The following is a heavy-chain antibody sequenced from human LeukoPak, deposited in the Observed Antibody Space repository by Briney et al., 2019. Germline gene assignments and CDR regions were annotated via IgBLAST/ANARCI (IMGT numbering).Heavy chain of an antibody. V-gene: IGHV4-31*03. J-gene: IGHJ6*02. CDR3: ARGAGYSGYDYYYGMDV. CDR2: IYYSGST. D-gene: IGHD5-12*01. CDR1: GGSISSGGYH. Sequence: SETLSLTCTVSGGSISSGGYHCSWLRQPPGKGLVWSGYIYYSGSTYYNPSLKSRVTISVDTSKNQFSLKLSSVTAADTAVYYCARGAGYSGYDYYYGMDVWGQGTTVTVSS.